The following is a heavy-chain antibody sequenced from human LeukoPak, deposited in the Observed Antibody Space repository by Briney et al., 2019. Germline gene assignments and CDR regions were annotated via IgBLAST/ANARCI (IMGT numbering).Heavy chain of an antibody. CDR3: ARVRGYSGLNAFDI. V-gene: IGHV4-59*01. CDR2: IYYSGST. J-gene: IGHJ3*02. CDR1: GGSISSYY. D-gene: IGHD6-13*01. Sequence: PSETLSLTCTVSGGSISSYYWSWIRQPPGKGLEWIGYIYYSGSTNYNPSLKSRVTISVDTSKNQFSLKLSSVTAADTAVYYCARVRGYSGLNAFDIWGQGTMVTVSS.